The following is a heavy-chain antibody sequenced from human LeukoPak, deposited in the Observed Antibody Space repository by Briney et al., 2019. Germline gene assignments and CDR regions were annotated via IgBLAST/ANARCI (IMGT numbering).Heavy chain of an antibody. CDR2: ISSSGSNI. CDR3: ARSRLFGSGYYIGVGAFDI. J-gene: IGHJ3*02. V-gene: IGHV3-48*03. D-gene: IGHD3-3*01. Sequence: PGGSLRLSCAASGFTFSSYEMSWVRQAPGKGLEWVSYISSSGSNIYYADSVKGRFTISRDNAKNSLYLQMNSLRAEDTAVYYCARSRLFGSGYYIGVGAFDIWGQGTMVTVSS. CDR1: GFTFSSYE.